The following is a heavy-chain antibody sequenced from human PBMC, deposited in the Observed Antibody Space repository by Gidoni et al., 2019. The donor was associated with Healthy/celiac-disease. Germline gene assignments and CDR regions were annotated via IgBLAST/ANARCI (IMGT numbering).Heavy chain of an antibody. V-gene: IGHV1-3*01. J-gene: IGHJ5*02. D-gene: IGHD3-22*01. CDR3: ARAFDSSGYYRP. CDR1: GYTFTSYA. CDR2: INAGNGNT. Sequence: QVQLVQSGAEVKKPGASVKVSCKASGYTFTSYAMHWVRQAPGQRLEWMGWINAGNGNTKYSQKFQGRVTITRDTSASTAYMELSSLRSEDTAVYYCARAFDSSGYYRPWGQGTLVTVSS.